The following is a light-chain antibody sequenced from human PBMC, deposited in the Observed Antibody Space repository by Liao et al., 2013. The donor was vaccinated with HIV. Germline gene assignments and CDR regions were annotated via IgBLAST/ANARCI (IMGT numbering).Light chain of an antibody. V-gene: IGLV3-1*01. CDR3: QAWDSSTAWV. Sequence: SYVLTQPPSVSVSPGQTASITCSGDKLGDKYACWYQQKPGQSPVLVIYQDRKRPSGIPERFSGSNSGNTATLTISGTQAMDEADYYCQAWDSSTAWVFGGGTKLTVL. J-gene: IGLJ3*02. CDR2: QDR. CDR1: KLGDKY.